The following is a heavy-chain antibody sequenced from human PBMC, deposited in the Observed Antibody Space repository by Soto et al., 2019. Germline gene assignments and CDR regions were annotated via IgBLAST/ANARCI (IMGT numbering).Heavy chain of an antibody. Sequence: PSETLSLTCTVSGGSVSSGSYYWSWIRQPPGKGLEWIGYIYYSGSTNYNPSLKSRVTISVDTSKNQFSLKLSSVTAADTAVYYCARWYEQQLVHYYMDVWGKGTTVTVS. CDR3: ARWYEQQLVHYYMDV. CDR1: GGSVSSGSYY. CDR2: IYYSGST. D-gene: IGHD6-13*01. J-gene: IGHJ6*03. V-gene: IGHV4-61*01.